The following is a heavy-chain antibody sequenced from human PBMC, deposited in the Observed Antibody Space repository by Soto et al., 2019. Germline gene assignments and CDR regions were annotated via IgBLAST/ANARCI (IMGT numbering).Heavy chain of an antibody. CDR3: VRDDVGVGIDY. CDR2: IDSDGNST. V-gene: IGHV3-74*03. J-gene: IGHJ4*02. CDR1: GFTFSSYW. D-gene: IGHD1-26*01. Sequence: EVQLVESGGGLVQPGGSLRLSCAASGFTFSSYWMHWVRQVPGKGLVWVSHIDSDGNSTTYADSVKGRFTISRDNAKNTVYLQMNSLRAEDTAVYYCVRDDVGVGIDYWGLGTLVTVS.